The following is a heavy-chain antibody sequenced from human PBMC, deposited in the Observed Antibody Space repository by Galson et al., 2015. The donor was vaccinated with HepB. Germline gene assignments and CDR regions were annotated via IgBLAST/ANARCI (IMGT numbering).Heavy chain of an antibody. Sequence: PALVKPTQTLTLTCTFSGFSLSTSGMCVSWIRQPPGKALEWLARIDWDDDKYYSTSLKTRLTISKDTSKNQVVLTMTNMDPVDTATYYCARIDDSSGTSPYYFDYWGQGTLVTVSS. CDR1: GFSLSTSGMC. V-gene: IGHV2-70*11. D-gene: IGHD3-22*01. CDR3: ARIDDSSGTSPYYFDY. CDR2: IDWDDDK. J-gene: IGHJ4*02.